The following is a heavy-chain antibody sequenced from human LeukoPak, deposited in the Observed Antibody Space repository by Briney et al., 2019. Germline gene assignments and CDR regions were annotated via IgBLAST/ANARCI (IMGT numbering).Heavy chain of an antibody. Sequence: GGSLRLSCAASGFTFSSYAMSGVRRAPGKGLEWVSAISGSGGSTYYADSVKGRFTISRDNSKNTLYLQMNSLRAEDTAVYYCAKPLAVAGYYYYYYGMDVWGQGTTVTVSS. D-gene: IGHD6-19*01. J-gene: IGHJ6*02. CDR1: GFTFSSYA. CDR2: ISGSGGST. CDR3: AKPLAVAGYYYYYYGMDV. V-gene: IGHV3-23*01.